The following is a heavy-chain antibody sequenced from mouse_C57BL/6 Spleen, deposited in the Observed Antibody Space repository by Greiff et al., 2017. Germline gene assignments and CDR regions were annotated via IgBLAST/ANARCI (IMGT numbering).Heavy chain of an antibody. V-gene: IGHV1-55*01. D-gene: IGHD2-4*01. J-gene: IGHJ1*03. CDR3: ARGYYDYGYFDV. CDR2: IYPGSGST. Sequence: QVQLQQPGAELVKPGASVKMSCKASGYTFTSYWITWVKQRPGQGLEWIGDIYPGSGSTNYNEKFKSKATLTVDTSSSTAYMQLSSLTSEDSAVYYCARGYYDYGYFDVWGTGTTVTVSS. CDR1: GYTFTSYW.